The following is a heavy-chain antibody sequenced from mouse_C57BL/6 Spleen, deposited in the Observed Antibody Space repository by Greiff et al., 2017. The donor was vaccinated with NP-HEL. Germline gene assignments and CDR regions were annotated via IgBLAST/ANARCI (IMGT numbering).Heavy chain of an antibody. CDR3: ARWRGDYDAYYYAMDY. CDR1: GYTFTSYW. D-gene: IGHD2-4*01. V-gene: IGHV1-53*01. J-gene: IGHJ4*01. Sequence: QVQLQQPGTELVKPGASVKLSCKASGYTFTSYWMHWVKQRPGQGLEWIGNINPSNGGTNYNEKFKSKATLTVDKSSSTAYMQLSSLTSEDSAVYYCARWRGDYDAYYYAMDYWGQGTSVTVSS. CDR2: INPSNGGT.